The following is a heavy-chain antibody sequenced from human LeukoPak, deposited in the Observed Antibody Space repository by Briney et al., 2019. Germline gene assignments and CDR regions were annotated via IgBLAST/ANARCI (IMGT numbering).Heavy chain of an antibody. CDR2: IYHSGST. CDR3: ARDEDIVVVPAEGRLTAN. CDR1: GGSISSGGYY. Sequence: PSQTLSLTCTVSGGSISSGGYYWSWIRQPPGKGLEWIGYIYHSGSTYYNPSLKGRVTISVDRSKNQFSLKLSSVTAADTAVYYCARDEDIVVVPAEGRLTANWGQGTLVTVSS. J-gene: IGHJ4*02. D-gene: IGHD2-2*01. V-gene: IGHV4-30-2*01.